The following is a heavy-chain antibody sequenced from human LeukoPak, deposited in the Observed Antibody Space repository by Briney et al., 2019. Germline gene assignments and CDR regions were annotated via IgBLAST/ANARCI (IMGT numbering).Heavy chain of an antibody. CDR2: IIPIFGTA. CDR1: GGTFSSYA. J-gene: IGHJ4*02. CDR3: ASTPHYCSSTSCSFDY. V-gene: IGHV1-69*13. D-gene: IGHD2-2*01. Sequence: SVKVSCKASGGTFSSYAISWVRQAPGQGLEWMGGIIPIFGTANYAQKFQGRVTITAGESTSTAYMELSSLRSEDTAVYYCASTPHYCSSTSCSFDYWGQGTLVTVSS.